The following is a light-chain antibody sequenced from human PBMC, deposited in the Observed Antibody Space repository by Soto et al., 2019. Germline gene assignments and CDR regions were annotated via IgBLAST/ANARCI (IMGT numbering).Light chain of an antibody. CDR2: EGS. CDR1: SSNVGSYNL. CDR3: CSFAGTSTYV. V-gene: IGLV2-23*01. J-gene: IGLJ1*01. Sequence: QSALTQPASVSGSPGQSITISCTGTSSNVGSYNLVSWYQQHPGKAPKLITYEGSKRPSGVSNRFSGSKSGNTASLTISGLQAEDEADYYCCSFAGTSTYVFGTGTQLTVL.